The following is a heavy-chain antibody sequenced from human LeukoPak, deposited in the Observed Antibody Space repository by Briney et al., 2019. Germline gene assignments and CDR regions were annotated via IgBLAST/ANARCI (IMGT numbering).Heavy chain of an antibody. J-gene: IGHJ3*02. V-gene: IGHV4-59*08. CDR1: GGSISSYY. CDR2: IYYSGST. D-gene: IGHD5-18*01. CDR3: ARHLSSYGYAFDI. Sequence: SETLSLTCTVSGGSISSYYWSWIRQPPGKGLEWIGYIYYSGSTNYNPSLKSRVTISVDTSKNQFSLQLSSATAADTAVYYCARHLSSYGYAFDIWGQGTMVTVSS.